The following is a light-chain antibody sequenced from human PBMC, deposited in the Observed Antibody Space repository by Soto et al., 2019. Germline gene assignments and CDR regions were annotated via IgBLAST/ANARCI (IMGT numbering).Light chain of an antibody. V-gene: IGLV2-8*01. CDR2: EVN. J-gene: IGLJ7*01. CDR1: TSDVGGYNY. Sequence: QSALTQPPSASGSPGQSVTISCTGTTSDVGGYNYVSWYQLHPDKVPKLIIYEVNKRPSGVPDRFSGSKSGSTASLTVSGLQAEDEADYYCSSFSSTSTIVVGGGTQLTVL. CDR3: SSFSSTSTIV.